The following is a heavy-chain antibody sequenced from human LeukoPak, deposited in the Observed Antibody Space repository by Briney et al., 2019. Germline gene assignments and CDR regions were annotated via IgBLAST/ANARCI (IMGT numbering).Heavy chain of an antibody. CDR1: GFTFSTYA. V-gene: IGHV3-66*01. CDR2: VYSGGST. CDR3: ARDLYSGYDLGAFDI. Sequence: GGSLRLSCAASGFTFSTYAMTWVRQAPGKGLEWVSVVYSGGSTYYADSVKGRFTISRDNSKNTLYLQMNSLRAEDTAAYYCARDLYSGYDLGAFDIWGQGTMVTVSS. D-gene: IGHD5-12*01. J-gene: IGHJ3*02.